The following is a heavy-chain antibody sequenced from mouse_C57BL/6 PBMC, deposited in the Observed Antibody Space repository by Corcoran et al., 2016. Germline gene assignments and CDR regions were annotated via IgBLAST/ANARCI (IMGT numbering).Heavy chain of an antibody. D-gene: IGHD1-1*01. Sequence: QVQLKQSGAELVRPGASVKLSCKASGYTFTDYYINWVKQRPGQGLEWIARIYPGSGNTYYNEKFKGKATLTAEKSSSTAYMQLSSLTSEDSAVYFCARDYYGSSWDYWGQGTTLTVSS. V-gene: IGHV1-76*01. CDR2: IYPGSGNT. CDR3: ARDYYGSSWDY. J-gene: IGHJ2*01. CDR1: GYTFTDYY.